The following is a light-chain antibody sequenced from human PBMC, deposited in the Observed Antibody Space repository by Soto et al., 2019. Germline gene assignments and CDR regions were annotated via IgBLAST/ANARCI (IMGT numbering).Light chain of an antibody. CDR1: GSDVGSYKY. V-gene: IGLV2-14*01. CDR3: SSYTSSSSLGV. J-gene: IGLJ1*01. Sequence: QSALTQPASVSGSPGQSITISCTGTGSDVGSYKYVSWYQQHPDKAPRLIIFEVSNRPSGVSDRFSGSKSGNTASLTISELQAEDEADYYCSSYTSSSSLGVFGTGTKVTVL. CDR2: EVS.